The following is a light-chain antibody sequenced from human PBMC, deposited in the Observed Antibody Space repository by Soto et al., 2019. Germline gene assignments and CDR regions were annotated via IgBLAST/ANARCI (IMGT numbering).Light chain of an antibody. J-gene: IGLJ1*01. Sequence: QSALTQPASVSGSPGQSITISCTGSSSDVGGYNYVYWYQQHPGKAPKLMIYDVSNRPSGVPNRFSGSKSGNTASLTISELQAEDEADYYCHSYTSSSTPYVFGRGTKLTVL. CDR2: DVS. CDR1: SSDVGGYNY. CDR3: HSYTSSSTPYV. V-gene: IGLV2-14*01.